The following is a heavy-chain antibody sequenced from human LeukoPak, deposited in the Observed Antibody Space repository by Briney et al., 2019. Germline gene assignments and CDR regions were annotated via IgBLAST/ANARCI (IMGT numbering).Heavy chain of an antibody. CDR2: INHGGGT. Sequence: PSETLSLTCTVSGGSVSRTNYYWAWIRQPPGKGLEWIATINHGGGTHHNPSLKSRLTIAVDTATNDFSLKLSSVTAADTAVYYCARGEYWVRFWGRGTLATVSS. J-gene: IGHJ4*02. D-gene: IGHD2/OR15-2a*01. CDR3: ARGEYWVRF. CDR1: GGSVSRTNYY. V-gene: IGHV4-39*02.